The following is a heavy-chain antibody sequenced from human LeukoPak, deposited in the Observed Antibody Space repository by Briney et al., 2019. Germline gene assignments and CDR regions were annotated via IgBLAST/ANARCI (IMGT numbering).Heavy chain of an antibody. V-gene: IGHV3-48*01. J-gene: IGHJ5*02. CDR1: GFAFSSYS. CDR2: ISSSSSTI. D-gene: IGHD3-3*01. CDR3: ARVSIFGAGTFDP. Sequence: GGSLRLSCAASGFAFSSYSMNWVRQAPGKGLEWVSYISSSSSTIYYADSVKGRFTISRDNAKNSLYLQMNSLRAEDTAVYYCARVSIFGAGTFDPWGQGTLVTVSS.